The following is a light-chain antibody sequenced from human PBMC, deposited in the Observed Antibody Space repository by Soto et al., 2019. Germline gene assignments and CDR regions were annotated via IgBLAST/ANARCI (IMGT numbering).Light chain of an antibody. J-gene: IGLJ3*02. CDR2: GNS. CDR3: QSYYSSLSGWV. CDR1: SSNIGAGYD. Sequence: QSVLTQPPSVSGAPGQRVTISCTESSSNIGAGYDVHWYQQLPGTAPKLLIYGNSNRPSGVPDRFSGSKSGTSASLAITGLQAEDEAAYYCQSYYSSLSGWVFGGGTKLTVL. V-gene: IGLV1-40*01.